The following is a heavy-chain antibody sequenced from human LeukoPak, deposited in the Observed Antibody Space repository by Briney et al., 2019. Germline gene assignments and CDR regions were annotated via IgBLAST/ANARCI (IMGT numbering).Heavy chain of an antibody. CDR2: INHSGST. CDR1: GGSFSGYY. Sequence: SETLSLTCAVYGGSFSGYYWSWIRQPPGKGLEWIGEINHSGSTNYNPSLKSRVTISVDTSKNQFSLKLSSVTAADTAVYYCARGRWLEPWGQGTLVTVSS. V-gene: IGHV4-34*01. D-gene: IGHD5-24*01. J-gene: IGHJ5*02. CDR3: ARGRWLEP.